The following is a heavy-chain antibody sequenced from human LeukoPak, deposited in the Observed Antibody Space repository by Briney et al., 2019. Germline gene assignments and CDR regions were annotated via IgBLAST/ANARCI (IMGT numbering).Heavy chain of an antibody. D-gene: IGHD5-12*01. CDR3: AKGAWGLRPREFDY. Sequence: GGSLRLSCAASGFTVSSNYMSWVRQAPGKGLEWVSVIYSGGSTYYADSVKGRFTISRDNSKNTLYLQMNSLRAEDTAVYYCAKGAWGLRPREFDYWGQGTLVTVSS. J-gene: IGHJ4*02. V-gene: IGHV3-66*01. CDR1: GFTVSSNY. CDR2: IYSGGST.